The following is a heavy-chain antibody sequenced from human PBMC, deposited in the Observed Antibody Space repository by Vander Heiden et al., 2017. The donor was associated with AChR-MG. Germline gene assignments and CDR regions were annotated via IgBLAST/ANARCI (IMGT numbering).Heavy chain of an antibody. D-gene: IGHD4-17*01. CDR3: AHRRGTYYGDYGTGASGWFDP. Sequence: QITLKESGPTLVKPTQTLTLTCTFSGFSLSTSGVGVGWIRQPPGKALEWLALIYWNDDKRYSPSLKSRLTITKDTSKNQVVLTMTNMDPVDTATYYCAHRRGTYYGDYGTGASGWFDPWGQGTLVTVSS. J-gene: IGHJ5*02. CDR2: IYWNDDK. V-gene: IGHV2-5*01. CDR1: GFSLSTSGVG.